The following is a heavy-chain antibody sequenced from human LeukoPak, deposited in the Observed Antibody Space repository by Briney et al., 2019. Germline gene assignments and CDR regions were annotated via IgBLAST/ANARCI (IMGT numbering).Heavy chain of an antibody. D-gene: IGHD3-16*01. V-gene: IGHV4-59*01. CDR1: GGSISYYY. J-gene: IGHJ3*02. Sequence: SETLSLTCTVSGGSISYYYWSWIRQPPGKGLELIGYIYYSGSTNYNPSLKSRVTISVDTSKNQFSLKLSSVTAADTAVYYCARVWSSRKALDMWGRGTMVSVSS. CDR3: ARVWSSRKALDM. CDR2: IYYSGST.